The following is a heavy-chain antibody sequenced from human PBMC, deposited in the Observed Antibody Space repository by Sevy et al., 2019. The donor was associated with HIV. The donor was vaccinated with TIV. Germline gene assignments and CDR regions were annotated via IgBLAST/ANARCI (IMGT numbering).Heavy chain of an antibody. Sequence: SETLSLTCTVSSGSISSSSYYWGWIRQSPGKGLEWIASIDYIGTTYYNLALKSRVTITGDRSKNEVSLNLRFVTAADAAVYYCAMYLRGDHAGGFDFWGQGTPVTVSS. CDR2: IDYIGTT. V-gene: IGHV4-39*01. CDR3: AMYLRGDHAGGFDF. D-gene: IGHD4-17*01. CDR1: SGSISSSSYY. J-gene: IGHJ5*01.